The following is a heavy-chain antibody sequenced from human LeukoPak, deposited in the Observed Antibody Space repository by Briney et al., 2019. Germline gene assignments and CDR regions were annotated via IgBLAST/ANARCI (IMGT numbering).Heavy chain of an antibody. CDR1: GYTFTSYD. Sequence: GASVTLSCKASGYTFTSYDIKWVRQATGQGLEWMGWMNPNSGSTGYAQKFQGRVTITRNTSISTAYMELSGLRSEDTAVYYCARGRSTGYPYYFEYWGQGTLVTVSS. D-gene: IGHD5-12*01. J-gene: IGHJ4*02. CDR3: ARGRSTGYPYYFEY. CDR2: MNPNSGST. V-gene: IGHV1-8*03.